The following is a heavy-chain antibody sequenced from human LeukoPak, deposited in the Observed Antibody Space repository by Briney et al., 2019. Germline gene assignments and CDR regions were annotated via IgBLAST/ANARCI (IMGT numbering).Heavy chain of an antibody. D-gene: IGHD6-19*01. CDR3: AKGSHSSGWYTLDY. CDR2: ISGSGADT. J-gene: IGHJ4*02. V-gene: IGHV3-23*01. Sequence: GGSLRLSCSASGFTFSSYPMSWVRQTPGKGLEWVSAISGSGADTYYVDSVKGRFTVSRDNSKNTLHLQMNSLRAEDTAVYYCAKGSHSSGWYTLDYWGQGTLVTVYS. CDR1: GFTFSSYP.